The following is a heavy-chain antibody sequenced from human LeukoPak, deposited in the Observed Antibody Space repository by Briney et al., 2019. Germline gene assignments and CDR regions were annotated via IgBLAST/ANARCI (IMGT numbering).Heavy chain of an antibody. V-gene: IGHV3-7*01. CDR3: ARVRLERRIDY. J-gene: IGHJ4*02. CDR1: GFTFSSYW. CDR2: IKRVGSEK. Sequence: GGSLRLSCAASGFTFSSYWMCWVRQAPGKGLEWVANIKRVGSEKYYVDSVKGRFTISRDNAKNSLYLQMNSLRAEDTAVYYCARVRLERRIDYWGQGTLGTVSS. D-gene: IGHD1-1*01.